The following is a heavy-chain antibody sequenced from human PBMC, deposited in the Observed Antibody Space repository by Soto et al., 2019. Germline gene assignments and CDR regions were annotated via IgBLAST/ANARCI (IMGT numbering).Heavy chain of an antibody. V-gene: IGHV1-69*13. J-gene: IGHJ6*02. Sequence: VASVKVSCKASGGTFSSYAISWVRQAPGQGLEWMGGIIPIFGTANYAQKFQGRVTITADESTSTAYMELSSLRSEDTAVYYCARDLVPAAFARKGGYYYYGMDVWGQGTTVTVS. CDR1: GGTFSSYA. CDR3: ARDLVPAAFARKGGYYYYGMDV. D-gene: IGHD2-2*01. CDR2: IIPIFGTA.